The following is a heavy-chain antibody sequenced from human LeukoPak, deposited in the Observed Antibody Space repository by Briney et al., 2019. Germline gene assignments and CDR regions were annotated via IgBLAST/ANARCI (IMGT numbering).Heavy chain of an antibody. D-gene: IGHD3-22*01. CDR1: GGCFRGYY. CDR3: ARDYFDYDSSGYYRAAFDI. CDR2: INHSGST. V-gene: IGHV4-34*01. Sequence: SETLSLTCAVYGGCFRGYYWRGIRQPPAKGLEWIGGINHSGSTNYNPSLKSRVTISVDTSKNQFSLKLSSVTAADTAVYYCARDYFDYDSSGYYRAAFDIWGQGTMVTVSS. J-gene: IGHJ3*02.